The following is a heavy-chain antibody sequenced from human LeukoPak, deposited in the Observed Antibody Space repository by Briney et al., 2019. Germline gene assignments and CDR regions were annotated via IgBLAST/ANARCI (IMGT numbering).Heavy chain of an antibody. Sequence: SVKVSCKASGGTFSSYAISWVRQAPGQGLEWMGRIIPILGIANYAQKFQGRVTITADKSTSTAYMELSSLRSEDTAVYYCARDGSGSYYFDYWGQGTLVTVSS. CDR1: GGTFSSYA. CDR2: IIPILGIA. J-gene: IGHJ4*02. CDR3: ARDGSGSYYFDY. D-gene: IGHD1-26*01. V-gene: IGHV1-69*04.